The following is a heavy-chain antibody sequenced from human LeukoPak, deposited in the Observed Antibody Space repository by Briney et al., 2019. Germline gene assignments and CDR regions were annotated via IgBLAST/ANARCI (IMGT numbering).Heavy chain of an antibody. CDR3: VRAGEMATALFDY. CDR1: GFTFSSYR. Sequence: PWGSLRLSCVASGFTFSSYRMHWVRQAPGKGLVWVSRINSDGSSTSYADSVKGRFTISRDNAKNTLYLQMNSLRAEDTAVYYCVRAGEMATALFDYWGQGTLVTVSS. J-gene: IGHJ4*02. D-gene: IGHD5-24*01. V-gene: IGHV3-74*01. CDR2: INSDGSST.